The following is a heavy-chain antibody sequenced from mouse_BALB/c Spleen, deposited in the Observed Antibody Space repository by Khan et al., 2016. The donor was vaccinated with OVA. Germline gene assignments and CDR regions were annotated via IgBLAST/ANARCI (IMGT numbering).Heavy chain of an antibody. V-gene: IGHV3-2*02. CDR3: ARKDYYDYDPFTY. CDR1: GYSITSEYA. D-gene: IGHD2-4*01. CDR2: INYSGNT. J-gene: IGHJ3*01. Sequence: EVKLEESGPGLVKPSQSLSLTCTVTGYSITSEYAWNWIRQFPGDKLEWMGYINYSGNTRFNPSLKSRTSITRDTSKNQFFLQLNSVTTEDTATDYCARKDYYDYDPFTYWGQGTLVTVSA.